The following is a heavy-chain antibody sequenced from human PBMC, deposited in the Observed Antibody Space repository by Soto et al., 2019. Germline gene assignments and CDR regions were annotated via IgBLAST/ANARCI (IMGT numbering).Heavy chain of an antibody. CDR1: GGSFSGYY. Sequence: QVQLQQWGAGLLKPSETLSLTCAVYGGSFSGYYGSWIRQPPGKGLEWIGEINHSGTTNYNPSLKSRVTMSVDTSKNQFSLKLRSVTAADTAVYYCAIGGFGEFHTFDYWGQGTLVTVSS. CDR3: AIGGFGEFHTFDY. V-gene: IGHV4-34*01. CDR2: INHSGTT. D-gene: IGHD3-10*01. J-gene: IGHJ4*02.